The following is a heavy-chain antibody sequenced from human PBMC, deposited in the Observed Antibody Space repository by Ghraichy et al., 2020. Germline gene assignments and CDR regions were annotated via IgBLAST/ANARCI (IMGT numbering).Heavy chain of an antibody. J-gene: IGHJ3*01. CDR1: GVSISSRGHY. Sequence: SEPLSLTCTVSGVSISSRGHYWSWIRQRPGKGLEWIGYISYSGSTYYNPSLESRLTISLDRSKNQISLNLNSVTAADTAVYSCVKSDTYCGSSTCFRGIDAIDFWGQGTRVTVSS. CDR2: ISYSGST. CDR3: VKSDTYCGSSTCFRGIDAIDF. D-gene: IGHD2-2*01. V-gene: IGHV4-31*03.